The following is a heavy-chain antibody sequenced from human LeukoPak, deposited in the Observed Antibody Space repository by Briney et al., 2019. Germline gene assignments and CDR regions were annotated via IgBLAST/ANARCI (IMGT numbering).Heavy chain of an antibody. CDR2: IKQDGSEK. Sequence: PGGSLRLSCAASGFTFSSYWMSWVRQAPGKGLEWVANIKQDGSEKYYVDSVKGRFTISRDNAKNSLYLQMNSLRAEDTAVYYCARVRHYYDSSGYSDYWGQGTLVTVSS. D-gene: IGHD3-22*01. V-gene: IGHV3-7*01. CDR3: ARVRHYYDSSGYSDY. CDR1: GFTFSSYW. J-gene: IGHJ4*02.